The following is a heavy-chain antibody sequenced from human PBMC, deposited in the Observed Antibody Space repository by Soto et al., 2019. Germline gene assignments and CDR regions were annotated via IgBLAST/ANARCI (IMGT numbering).Heavy chain of an antibody. CDR1: GGSITNTNW. V-gene: IGHV4-4*02. CDR3: ARTRQHCSATTCYEFYFDY. J-gene: IGHJ4*02. Sequence: SETLSLTCTVSGGSITNTNWWSWVRQPPGKGLEWLGAIFHAGSTNYNPSLKSRITTSADKSENRFSLNLTSVTAADTAVYYCARTRQHCSATTCYEFYFDYWGQGTLVTVSS. D-gene: IGHD2-2*01. CDR2: IFHAGST.